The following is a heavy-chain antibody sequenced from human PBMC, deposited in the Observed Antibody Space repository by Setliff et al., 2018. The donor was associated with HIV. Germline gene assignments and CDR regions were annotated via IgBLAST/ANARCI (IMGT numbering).Heavy chain of an antibody. CDR1: GFTFSDYY. Sequence: GGSLRLSCAASGFTFSDYYMSWIRQAPGKGLEWVACISGSGSTIYYADSVKGRFTISRDNARNSLYVQMNSLRVEDTAVYFCAGEWELRLVDYWGQGTLVTVSS. V-gene: IGHV3-11*01. CDR2: ISGSGSTI. J-gene: IGHJ4*02. CDR3: AGEWELRLVDY. D-gene: IGHD1-26*01.